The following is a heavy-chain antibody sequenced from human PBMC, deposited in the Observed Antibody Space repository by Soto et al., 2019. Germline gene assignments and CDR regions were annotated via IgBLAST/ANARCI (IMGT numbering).Heavy chain of an antibody. Sequence: GASVKVSCKASGGTFSSYAISWVRQAPGRGLEWMGGIIPILGTANYAQKFQGRVTITADESTSTAYMELSSLRSEDTAVYYCARESTAASPLYYFDYWGQGTLVTVSS. V-gene: IGHV1-69*13. J-gene: IGHJ4*02. CDR3: ARESTAASPLYYFDY. CDR1: GGTFSSYA. CDR2: IIPILGTA. D-gene: IGHD2-15*01.